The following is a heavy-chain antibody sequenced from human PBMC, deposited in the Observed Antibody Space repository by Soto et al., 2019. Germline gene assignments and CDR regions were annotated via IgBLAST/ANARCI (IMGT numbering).Heavy chain of an antibody. J-gene: IGHJ4*02. CDR3: ARGKYYDFWSGYKPSFDY. CDR2: IWYDGSNK. Sequence: QVQLVESGGGVVQPGRSLRLSCAASGFTFSSYGMHWVRQAPGKGLEWVAVIWYDGSNKYYADSVKGRFTISRDNSKNTLYLQMNSLRAEDTAVYYCARGKYYDFWSGYKPSFDYWGQGTLVTVSS. CDR1: GFTFSSYG. D-gene: IGHD3-3*01. V-gene: IGHV3-33*01.